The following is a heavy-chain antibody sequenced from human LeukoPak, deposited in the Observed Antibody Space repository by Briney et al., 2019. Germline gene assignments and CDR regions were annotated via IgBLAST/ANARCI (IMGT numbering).Heavy chain of an antibody. CDR3: ARVYSDGYNSYFDY. V-gene: IGHV3-11*05. CDR1: GFTFSDYY. J-gene: IGHJ4*02. D-gene: IGHD5-24*01. CDR2: ISSSSSYT. Sequence: PGGSLRLSCAASGFTFSDYYMSWIRQVPGKGLEWVSYISSSSSYTNYADSVKGRFTISRDNAKNSPYLQTNSLRAEDTAVYYCARVYSDGYNSYFDYWGQGTLVTVSS.